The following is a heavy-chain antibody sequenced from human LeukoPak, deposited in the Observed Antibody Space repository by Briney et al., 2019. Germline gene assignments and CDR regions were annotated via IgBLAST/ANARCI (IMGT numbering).Heavy chain of an antibody. CDR2: ISYYGSNK. J-gene: IGHJ4*02. CDR3: AKSGTRSSWSPRVKTYLDY. Sequence: GGSLRLSCAASGFTFSTYGMHWVRQAPAKGLERVAVISYYGSNKYYADSVKGRFTISRDNSKNALYLQMNSLRAEDTAVYYCAKSGTRSSWSPRVKTYLDYWGQGTLVTVSS. D-gene: IGHD6-13*01. CDR1: GFTFSTYG. V-gene: IGHV3-30*18.